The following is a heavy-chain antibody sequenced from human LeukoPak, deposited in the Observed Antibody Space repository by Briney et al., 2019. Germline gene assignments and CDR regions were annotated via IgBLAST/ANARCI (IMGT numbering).Heavy chain of an antibody. CDR1: GFTFNTYT. D-gene: IGHD3-3*01. CDR3: AKPSSDFWSDYYSGSYFDS. Sequence: GGSLRLSCAASGFTFNTYTMNWVRQAPGKGLEWVSYISGSSGIIDYADSVRGRFTISRDNAKNSLYLQMNSLRAEDTALYYCAKPSSDFWSDYYSGSYFDSWGQGTLVTVSS. J-gene: IGHJ4*02. V-gene: IGHV3-48*01. CDR2: ISGSSGII.